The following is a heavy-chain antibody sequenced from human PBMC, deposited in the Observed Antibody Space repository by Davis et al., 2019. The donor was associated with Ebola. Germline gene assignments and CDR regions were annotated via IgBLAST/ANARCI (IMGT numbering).Heavy chain of an antibody. D-gene: IGHD3-16*01. Sequence: PSETLSLTCTVSGGSISSGGYYWTWVRQPPGKGLEWVSNINGIGNSRSYADSVRGRFSVSRDNSKNTLFLEMNSLRVDDTAIYFCLGDPNWAFGYWGQGTLVTVSS. CDR3: LGDPNWAFGY. V-gene: IGHV3-23*01. J-gene: IGHJ4*02. CDR2: INGIGNSR. CDR1: GGSISSGGYY.